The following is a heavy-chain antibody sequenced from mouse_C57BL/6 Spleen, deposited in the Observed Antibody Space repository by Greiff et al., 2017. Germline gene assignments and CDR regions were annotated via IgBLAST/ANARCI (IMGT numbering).Heavy chain of an antibody. Sequence: VQRVESGAELVQPGASVKLSCKASGYTFIEYTIHWVKRRSGQGLEWIGWCYPGSGSIKYNEKFKDKATLTADKSSSTVYMEISRVTSEDSAVYFCARHEVSTSAWFAYWGQGTLVTVSA. CDR2: CYPGSGSI. J-gene: IGHJ3*01. D-gene: IGHD5-5*01. V-gene: IGHV1-62-2*01. CDR1: GYTFIEYT. CDR3: ARHEVSTSAWFAY.